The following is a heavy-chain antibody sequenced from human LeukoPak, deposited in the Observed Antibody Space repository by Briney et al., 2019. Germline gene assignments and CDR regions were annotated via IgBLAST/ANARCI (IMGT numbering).Heavy chain of an antibody. D-gene: IGHD3-9*01. CDR2: ISYDGSYK. J-gene: IGHJ4*02. CDR1: GFTFSSFG. V-gene: IGHV3-30*18. Sequence: GGSLRLSCAASGFTFSSFGMHWVRQAPGKGLEWVAVISYDGSYKYYADSVKGRVTISRDNSKNTLYLQMNRLRAEDTAVYFCAKDAYISHYDILTGSYFDYWGQGALVTVSS. CDR3: AKDAYISHYDILTGSYFDY.